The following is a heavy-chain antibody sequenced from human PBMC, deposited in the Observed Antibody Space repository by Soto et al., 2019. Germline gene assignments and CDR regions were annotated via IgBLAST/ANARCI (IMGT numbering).Heavy chain of an antibody. J-gene: IGHJ6*03. V-gene: IGHV4-39*01. D-gene: IGHD2-15*01. Sequence: QLQLQESVPGLVKPSETLSLTCTVSGGSLSSSSYYWGWIRQPPGQGLEWIGTIYYSGSTYYNPSLKSRFTRSVDTSKNLCSLKLSSVTAADTAVYYCARAYCSGFSCYPGSYYYYMDVWGKGTTVTVAS. CDR3: ARAYCSGFSCYPGSYYYYMDV. CDR2: IYYSGST. CDR1: GGSLSSSSYY.